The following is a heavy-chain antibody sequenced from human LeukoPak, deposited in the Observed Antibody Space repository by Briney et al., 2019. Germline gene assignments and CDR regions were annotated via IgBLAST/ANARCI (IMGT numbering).Heavy chain of an antibody. CDR3: ARDHARQPLLWFGELLNAFDI. D-gene: IGHD3-10*01. CDR2: IKQDGSEK. Sequence: GGFLRLSCAASGFTFSSYWMSWVRQAPGKGLEWVANIKQDGSEKYYVDSVKGRFTISRDNAKNSLYLQMNSLRAEDTAVYYCARDHARQPLLWFGELLNAFDIWGQGTMVTVSS. J-gene: IGHJ3*02. CDR1: GFTFSSYW. V-gene: IGHV3-7*01.